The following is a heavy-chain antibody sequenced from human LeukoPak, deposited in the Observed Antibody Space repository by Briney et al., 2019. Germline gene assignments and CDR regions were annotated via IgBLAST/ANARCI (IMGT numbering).Heavy chain of an antibody. CDR2: INDSGST. CDR1: GGSFSGYY. J-gene: IGHJ4*02. Sequence: SETLSLTCAVYGGSFSGYYWSWIRQTPGKGLEWIGEINDSGSTNYNPSLKRRGTISVDTYKNKFSPKLSSVTAADTAVYYCARGLSAIVYWGQGTLVTVSS. V-gene: IGHV4-34*01. CDR3: ARGLSAIVY. D-gene: IGHD2-15*01.